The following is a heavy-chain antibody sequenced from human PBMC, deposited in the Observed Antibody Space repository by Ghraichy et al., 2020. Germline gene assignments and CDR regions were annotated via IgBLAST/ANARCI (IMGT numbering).Heavy chain of an antibody. V-gene: IGHV3-73*01. CDR1: GFNFRDSA. J-gene: IGHJ4*02. D-gene: IGHD1-26*01. CDR3: ASRTYSANPYYFDY. Sequence: GESLNISCSASGFNFRDSAMHWVRQASGKGLEWVGRIRSKTHSYATAYAASVNGRFTISRDDSKNTAYVEMNSLKIEDTAVYYCASRTYSANPYYFDYWGQGILVTVSS. CDR2: IRSKTHSYAT.